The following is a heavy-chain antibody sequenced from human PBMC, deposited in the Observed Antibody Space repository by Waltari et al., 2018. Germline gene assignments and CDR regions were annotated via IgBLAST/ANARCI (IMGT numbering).Heavy chain of an antibody. CDR2: FEPEDGET. CDR3: ATSVLRFLEWLWPLDY. CDR1: GYTLTELS. Sequence: QVQLVQSGAEVKKPGASVKVSCKVSGYTLTELSMHWVRQAPGKGLEWMGGFEPEDGETIYAQKFQGRVTMTEDTSTDTAYMELSSLRSEDTAVYYCATSVLRFLEWLWPLDYWGQGTLVTVSS. V-gene: IGHV1-24*01. D-gene: IGHD3-3*01. J-gene: IGHJ4*02.